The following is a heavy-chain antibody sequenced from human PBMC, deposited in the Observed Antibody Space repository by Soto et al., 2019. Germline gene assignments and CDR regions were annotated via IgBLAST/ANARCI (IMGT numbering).Heavy chain of an antibody. Sequence: GGSLRLSCASSACSFSTSWMHWVRQAPGEGLVWVSRINPDGRTINYADSVKGRFTISRDNAKNTLYLQMNILRVEDTAVYFCATAGTYRFENWGLGTLVIVS. CDR2: INPDGRTI. V-gene: IGHV3-74*01. J-gene: IGHJ4*02. D-gene: IGHD1-1*01. CDR1: ACSFSTSW. CDR3: ATAGTYRFEN.